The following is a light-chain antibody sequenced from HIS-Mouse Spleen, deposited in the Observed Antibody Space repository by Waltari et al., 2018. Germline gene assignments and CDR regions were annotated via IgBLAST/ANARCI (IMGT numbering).Light chain of an antibody. J-gene: IGLJ2*01. CDR1: ALQKKY. CDR3: YSTDSSGNHSV. V-gene: IGLV3-10*01. CDR2: EDS. Sequence: SYELTQPPSVSVSPGQTARIICSGDALQKKYAYWYQQKSGKAPVMVIYEDSKRPSGIPERFSGASAGTMATLTISGAQVEDEADYYCYSTDSSGNHSVFGGGTKLTVL.